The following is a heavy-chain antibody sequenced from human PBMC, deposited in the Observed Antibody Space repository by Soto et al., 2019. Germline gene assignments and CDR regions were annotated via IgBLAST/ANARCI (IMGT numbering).Heavy chain of an antibody. CDR2: IYYSGST. Sequence: QVQLQESGPGLVKPSQTLSLTCTVSGGSISSDDYYWSWIRQPPGKGLEWIGHIYYSGSTYYNPSLKSRVTISGDTSTNQFSLNVRSVTAADTAVYYCARDRGGTWMYKWFDPWGQGTPVTVSS. CDR1: GGSISSDDYY. CDR3: ARDRGGTWMYKWFDP. V-gene: IGHV4-30-4*01. D-gene: IGHD3-10*01. J-gene: IGHJ5*02.